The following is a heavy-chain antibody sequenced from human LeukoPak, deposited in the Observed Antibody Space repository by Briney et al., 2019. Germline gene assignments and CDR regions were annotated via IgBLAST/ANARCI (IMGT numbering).Heavy chain of an antibody. CDR3: ARPYYDILTGSHGMDV. Sequence: ASVKVSCKASGGTFSSYAISWVRQAPGQGLEWMGWMNPNSGNTGYAQKFQGRVTMTRNTSISTAYMELSSLRSEDTAVYYCARPYYDILTGSHGMDVWGQGTTVTVSS. J-gene: IGHJ6*02. V-gene: IGHV1-8*02. CDR2: MNPNSGNT. CDR1: GGTFSSYA. D-gene: IGHD3-9*01.